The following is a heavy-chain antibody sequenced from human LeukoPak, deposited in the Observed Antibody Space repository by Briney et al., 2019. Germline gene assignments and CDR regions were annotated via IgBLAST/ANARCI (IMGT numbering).Heavy chain of an antibody. CDR1: GYTFTCYY. J-gene: IGHJ5*02. CDR2: INPNSGGT. Sequence: ASVKVSCKASGYTFTCYYMHWVRQAPGQGLEWMGWINPNSGGTNYAQKFQGRVTMTRDTSISTAYMELSRLRSDDTAVYYCARYCGGSCYGRPISNLWGQGTLVTVSS. V-gene: IGHV1-2*02. D-gene: IGHD2-15*01. CDR3: ARYCGGSCYGRPISNL.